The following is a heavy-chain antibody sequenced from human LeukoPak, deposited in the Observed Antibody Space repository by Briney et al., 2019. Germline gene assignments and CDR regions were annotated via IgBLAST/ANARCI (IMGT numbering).Heavy chain of an antibody. D-gene: IGHD3-10*01. V-gene: IGHV3-33*01. CDR2: IWYDGSNK. CDR3: ARDPGVWFGVLDY. J-gene: IGHJ4*02. CDR1: GFTFSSYG. Sequence: GSLRLSCAASGFTFSSYGMHWVRQAPGKGLGWVAVIWYDGSNKYYADSVKGRFTISRDNSKNTLYLQMNSLRAEDTAVYYCARDPGVWFGVLDYWGQGTLVTVSS.